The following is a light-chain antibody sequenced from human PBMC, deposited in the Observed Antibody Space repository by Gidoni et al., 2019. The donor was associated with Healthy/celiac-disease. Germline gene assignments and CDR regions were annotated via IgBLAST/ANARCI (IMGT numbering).Light chain of an antibody. V-gene: IGLV2-23*01. CDR3: CSYAGSSTHVV. Sequence: QSALTQPASVSGSPGPSITISCTGTSSDVGSYNLVSWYQQHPGKAPKLMIYEGSKRPSGVSNRFSGSKSGNTASLTISGLQAEDEADYYCCSYAGSSTHVVFGGGTKL. CDR1: SSDVGSYNL. CDR2: EGS. J-gene: IGLJ2*01.